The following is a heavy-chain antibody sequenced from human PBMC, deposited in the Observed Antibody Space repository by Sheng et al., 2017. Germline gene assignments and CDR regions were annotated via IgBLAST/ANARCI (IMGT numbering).Heavy chain of an antibody. J-gene: IGHJ4*02. CDR3: AKPIDAVVTGEAIDN. CDR2: TSYDGRHT. V-gene: IGHV3-30*18. D-gene: IGHD2-21*02. Sequence: QVLLVESGGGVLPPGRSLRLSCAASGFSFSNYAMHWVRQPPGKGLEWVAVTSYDGRHTYYADSVKGRFTISRDNSKNTLYLQMDSLRPEDTAVYYCAKPIDAVVTGEAIDNWGQGTLLIVSS. CDR1: GFSFSNYA.